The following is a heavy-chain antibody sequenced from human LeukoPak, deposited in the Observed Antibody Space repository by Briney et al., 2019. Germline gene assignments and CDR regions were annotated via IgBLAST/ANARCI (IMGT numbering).Heavy chain of an antibody. D-gene: IGHD3-22*01. CDR3: ARVTTMIVEDAFDI. CDR2: IYTSGST. J-gene: IGHJ3*02. Sequence: SETLSLTCTVSGGSMSSGSYYWRWIRQPGGKRLEWIGRIYTSGSTNYNPSLKSRVTISVDTSKNQFSLTLSSVTAADTAVYYCARVTTMIVEDAFDIGGQGTMVTVS. V-gene: IGHV4-61*02. CDR1: GGSMSSGSYY.